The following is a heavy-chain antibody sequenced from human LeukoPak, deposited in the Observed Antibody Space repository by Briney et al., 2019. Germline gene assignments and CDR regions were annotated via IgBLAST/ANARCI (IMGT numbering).Heavy chain of an antibody. J-gene: IGHJ4*02. D-gene: IGHD5-12*01. V-gene: IGHV3-15*01. CDR1: GFTFSNAW. CDR3: AGVATMPSVDY. Sequence: PGGSLRLSCAASGFTFSNAWMSWVRQAPGKGLEWVGRIKSKTDGGTTDYAAPVKGRFTISRDDSKSIAYLQMNSLKTEDTAVYYCAGVATMPSVDYWGQGTLVTVSS. CDR2: IKSKTDGGTT.